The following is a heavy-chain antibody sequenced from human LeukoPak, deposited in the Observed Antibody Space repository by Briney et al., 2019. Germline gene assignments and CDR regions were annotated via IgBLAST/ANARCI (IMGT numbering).Heavy chain of an antibody. J-gene: IGHJ4*02. CDR1: GFTFSSYG. CDR3: AKEGYYGSGSYSDY. Sequence: GGSLRLSCAASGFTFSSYGMHWVRQAPGKRLEWVAFIRYDGSNKYYADSVKGRFTISRDNSKNTLYLQMNSLRAEDTAVYYCAKEGYYGSGSYSDYWGQGTLVTVSS. V-gene: IGHV3-30*02. D-gene: IGHD3-10*01. CDR2: IRYDGSNK.